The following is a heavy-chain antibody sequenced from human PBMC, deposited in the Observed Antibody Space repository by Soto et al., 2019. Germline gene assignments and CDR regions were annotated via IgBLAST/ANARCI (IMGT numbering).Heavy chain of an antibody. J-gene: IGHJ4*02. CDR2: IIPIFGTA. CDR1: GGTFSSYA. CDR3: ARDLVEMATITGDC. D-gene: IGHD5-12*01. V-gene: IGHV1-69*12. Sequence: QVQLVQSGAEVKKPGSSVKVSCKASGGTFSSYAISWVRQDPGQGLEWMGGIIPIFGTANYAQKFQGRVTITADESTSTAYMELSSLRSEDTAVYYCARDLVEMATITGDCWGQGTLVTVSS.